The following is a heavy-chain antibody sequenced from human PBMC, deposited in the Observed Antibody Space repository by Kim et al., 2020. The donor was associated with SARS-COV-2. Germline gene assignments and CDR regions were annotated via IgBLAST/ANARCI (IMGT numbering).Heavy chain of an antibody. J-gene: IGHJ4*02. CDR2: INHSGST. V-gene: IGHV4-34*01. CDR1: GGSFSGYY. D-gene: IGHD1-26*01. CDR3: ARAKKWELDYYFDY. Sequence: SETLSLTCAVYGGSFSGYYWSWIRQPPGKGLEWIGEINHSGSTNYNPYLKSRVTISVDTSKNQFSLKLSSVTAADTAVYYCARAKKWELDYYFDYWGQGTLVTVSS.